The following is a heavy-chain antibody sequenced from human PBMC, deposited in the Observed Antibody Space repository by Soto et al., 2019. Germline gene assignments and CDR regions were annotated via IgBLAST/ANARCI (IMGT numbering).Heavy chain of an antibody. CDR2: IYYSGST. J-gene: IGHJ5*02. CDR1: GGSISSGGYY. D-gene: IGHD3-9*01. Sequence: ASETLSLTCTVSGGSISSGGYYWSWIRQHPGKGLEWIGYIYYSGSTYYNPSLKSRVTISVDTSKNQFSLKLSSVTAADTAVYYWAREQDPFLIFFFEWFPPRPDVQSFGAQGTSDP. V-gene: IGHV4-31*02. CDR3: AREQDPFLIFFFEWFPPRPDVQSFGAQGTSDP.